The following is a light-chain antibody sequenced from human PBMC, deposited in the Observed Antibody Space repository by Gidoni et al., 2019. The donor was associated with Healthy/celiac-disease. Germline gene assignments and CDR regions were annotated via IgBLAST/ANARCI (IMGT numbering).Light chain of an antibody. CDR2: AAS. J-gene: IGKJ4*01. CDR1: QGISSY. Sequence: DIQLTQSPSFLSASVGDRVTITCRASQGISSYLAWYQQKPGKAPKLLIYAASPLQSGVPSRFSGSGSGTEFTLTISSLQPEDFATYYCQQLNSYPLTFGGGTKVEIK. CDR3: QQLNSYPLT. V-gene: IGKV1-9*01.